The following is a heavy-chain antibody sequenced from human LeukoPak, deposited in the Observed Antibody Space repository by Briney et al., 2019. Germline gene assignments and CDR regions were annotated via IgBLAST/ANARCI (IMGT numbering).Heavy chain of an antibody. Sequence: GGSLRLSCAASGFTFSSYGMHWVRQAPGKGLEWVAFIRYDGSNKYYADSVKGRFTISRDNSKNTLYLQMNSLRAEDTAVYYCAKDEPRGSYESSGYSDFDYWGQGTLVTVSS. CDR2: IRYDGSNK. CDR1: GFTFSSYG. D-gene: IGHD3-22*01. CDR3: AKDEPRGSYESSGYSDFDY. V-gene: IGHV3-30*02. J-gene: IGHJ4*02.